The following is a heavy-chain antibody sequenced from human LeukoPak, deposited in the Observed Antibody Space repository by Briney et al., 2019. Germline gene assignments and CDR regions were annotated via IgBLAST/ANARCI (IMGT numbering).Heavy chain of an antibody. V-gene: IGHV4-59*01. J-gene: IGHJ6*02. CDR1: GGSISSYY. Sequence: SETLSLTCTVSGGSISSYYWSWIRQPPGRGLEWIGYIYYSGSTNYNPSLKSRVTISVDTSKNQFSLKLSSVTAADTAVYYCAGGYDSSGYYYYYYYGMDVWGQGTTVTVSS. CDR3: AGGYDSSGYYYYYYYGMDV. D-gene: IGHD3-22*01. CDR2: IYYSGST.